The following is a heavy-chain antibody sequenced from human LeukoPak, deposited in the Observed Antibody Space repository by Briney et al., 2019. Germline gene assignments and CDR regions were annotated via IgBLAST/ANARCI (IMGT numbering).Heavy chain of an antibody. V-gene: IGHV3-23*01. J-gene: IGHJ3*02. CDR3: ATSRNVGEHAFDI. CDR2: ISGSGGST. Sequence: PGGSLRLSCAASGFTFSSYAMSWVRQAPGKGLEWVSAISGSGGSTYYADSVKGRFTISRDNSKNTLYLQMNSLRAEDTAVYYCATSRNVGEHAFDIWGQGTMVTVSS. D-gene: IGHD3-10*02. CDR1: GFTFSSYA.